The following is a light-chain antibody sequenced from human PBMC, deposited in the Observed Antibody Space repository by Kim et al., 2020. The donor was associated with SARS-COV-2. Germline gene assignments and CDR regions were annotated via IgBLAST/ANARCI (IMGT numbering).Light chain of an antibody. CDR3: QHLNSRPPYT. V-gene: IGKV1-9*01. Sequence: QLTQSPSSLSASVGDRVTITCRASQGISSSLAWYQQKPGKAPTLLIYAASALQSGVPSRFSGSGSGTDFTLTISSLQPEDFATYYCQHLNSRPPYTFGQGTKLEIK. CDR1: QGISSS. CDR2: AAS. J-gene: IGKJ2*01.